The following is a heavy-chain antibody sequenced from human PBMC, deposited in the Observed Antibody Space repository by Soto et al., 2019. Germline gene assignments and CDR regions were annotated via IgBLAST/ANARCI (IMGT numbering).Heavy chain of an antibody. D-gene: IGHD1-26*01. CDR3: ARGVGWELRHFDY. Sequence: ASVKVSCKASGGTFSSYAISRVRQAPGQGLEWMGGIIPIFGTANYAQKFQGRVTITADESTSTAYMELSSLRSEDTAVYYCARGVGWELRHFDYWGQGTLVTVSS. CDR2: IIPIFGTA. CDR1: GGTFSSYA. J-gene: IGHJ4*02. V-gene: IGHV1-69*13.